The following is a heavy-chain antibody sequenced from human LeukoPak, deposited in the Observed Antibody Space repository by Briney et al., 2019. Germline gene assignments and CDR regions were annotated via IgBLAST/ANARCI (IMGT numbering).Heavy chain of an antibody. CDR1: GFTFKSYV. CDR3: AKDLGWELPAEAY. V-gene: IGHV3-23*01. Sequence: GGSLRLSCVASGFTFKSYVMNWFRQAPGKGLEWLAPIYGSGVSISYADSVKGRFTISRDNSNNTLYLQMNSLRAEDTAMYYCAKDLGWELPAEAYWGQGILVTVSS. J-gene: IGHJ4*02. CDR2: IYGSGVSI. D-gene: IGHD1-26*01.